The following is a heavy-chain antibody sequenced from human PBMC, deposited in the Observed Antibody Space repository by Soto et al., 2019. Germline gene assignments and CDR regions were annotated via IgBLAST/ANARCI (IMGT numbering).Heavy chain of an antibody. CDR2: FDPEDGET. D-gene: IGHD3-9*01. Sequence: GASVKVSCKVSGYTLTELSMHWVRQAPGKGLEWMGGFDPEDGETIYAQKFQGRVTMTEDTSTDTAYMELSSLRSEDTAVYYCATLTGVRYYFDYWGQGTLVTVFS. CDR3: ATLTGVRYYFDY. CDR1: GYTLTELS. J-gene: IGHJ4*02. V-gene: IGHV1-24*01.